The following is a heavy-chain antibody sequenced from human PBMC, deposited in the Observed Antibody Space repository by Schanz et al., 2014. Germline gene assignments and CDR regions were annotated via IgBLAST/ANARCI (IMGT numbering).Heavy chain of an antibody. D-gene: IGHD3-9*01. V-gene: IGHV3-23*01. CDR1: GFTFSIYG. CDR2: IGGSGDST. Sequence: EVQLLESGGGLVQPGGSLRLSCAASGFTFSIYGMNWVRQAPGKGLEWVSGIGGSGDSTHYADSVKGRFIISRDNSKNTLYLEMNSLRAEDTAVYYCAYYDVLTGFDYWGQGTQVTVSS. J-gene: IGHJ4*02. CDR3: AYYDVLTGFDY.